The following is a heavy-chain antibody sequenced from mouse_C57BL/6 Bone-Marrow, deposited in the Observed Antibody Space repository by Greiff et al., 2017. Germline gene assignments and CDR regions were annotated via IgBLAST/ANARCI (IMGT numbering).Heavy chain of an antibody. Sequence: EVKLQESGGDLVKPGGSLKLSCAASGFTFSSYGMSWVRQTPDKRLEWVATISSGGSYTYYPDSVKGRFTISRDNAKNTLYLQMSSLKSEDTAMYDCARRGYSNSMDYWGQGTSVTVSS. D-gene: IGHD2-5*01. CDR1: GFTFSSYG. J-gene: IGHJ4*01. V-gene: IGHV5-6*02. CDR3: ARRGYSNSMDY. CDR2: ISSGGSYT.